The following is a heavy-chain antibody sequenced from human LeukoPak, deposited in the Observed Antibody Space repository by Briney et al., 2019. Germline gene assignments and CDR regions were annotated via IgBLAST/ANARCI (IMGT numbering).Heavy chain of an antibody. D-gene: IGHD3-10*01. J-gene: IGHJ4*02. CDR3: ARSEEVLLWFGELSYFDY. Sequence: SETLSLTCAVYGGSFSGYYWSWIRQPPGKGLEWIGEINHSGSTNYNPSLKSRVTISVDTSKNQFSPKLSSVTAADTAVYYCARSEEVLLWFGELSYFDYWGQGTLVTVSS. CDR1: GGSFSGYY. V-gene: IGHV4-34*01. CDR2: INHSGST.